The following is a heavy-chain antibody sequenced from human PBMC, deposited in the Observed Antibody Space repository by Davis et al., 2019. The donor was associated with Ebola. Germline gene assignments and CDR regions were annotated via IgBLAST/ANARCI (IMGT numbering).Heavy chain of an antibody. J-gene: IGHJ4*02. CDR2: FDPEDGET. CDR3: ARAQFPTTSDH. CDR1: GYTFISYD. D-gene: IGHD1-1*01. V-gene: IGHV1-24*01. Sequence: ASVKVSCKASGYTFISYDIHWVRQAPGKGLEWMGGFDPEDGETIYAQKFQGRVTMTEDTSTDTAYMELSSLRSEDTAVYYCARAQFPTTSDHWGQGTLVTVSS.